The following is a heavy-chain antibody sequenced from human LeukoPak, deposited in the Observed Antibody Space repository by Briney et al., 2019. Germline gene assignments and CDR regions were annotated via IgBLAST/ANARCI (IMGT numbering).Heavy chain of an antibody. D-gene: IGHD3-22*01. CDR3: ATWSSGYYYADFDY. V-gene: IGHV1-2*02. Sequence: ASVKVSCKASGYTFIGYYMHWVRQAPGQGLEWMGWINPNSGGTNYAQKFQGRVTMTRDTSISTAYMELSRLRSDDTAVYYCATWSSGYYYADFDYWGQGTLVTVSS. J-gene: IGHJ4*02. CDR2: INPNSGGT. CDR1: GYTFIGYY.